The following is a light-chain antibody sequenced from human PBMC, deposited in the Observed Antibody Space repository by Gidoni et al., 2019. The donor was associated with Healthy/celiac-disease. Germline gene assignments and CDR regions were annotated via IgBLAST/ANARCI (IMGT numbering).Light chain of an antibody. V-gene: IGKV4-1*01. Sequence: LGERATINCKSSQSVLYSSNNKNYLAWYQQKPGQPPKLLIYWASTRESGVPDRFSGSGSGTDFTLTISSLQAEDVAVYYCQQYYSTPLTFGQGTKLEIK. CDR1: QSVLYSSNNKNY. CDR2: WAS. CDR3: QQYYSTPLT. J-gene: IGKJ2*01.